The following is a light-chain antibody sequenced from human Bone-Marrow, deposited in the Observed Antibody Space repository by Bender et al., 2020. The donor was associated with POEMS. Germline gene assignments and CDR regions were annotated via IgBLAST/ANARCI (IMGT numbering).Light chain of an antibody. CDR1: SSNIGAHA. CDR2: PSH. Sequence: QSVLTQPPSASGTPGQRVTISCSGGSSNIGAHAVNWYQHLPGTAPTLHLYPSHRRPSEVPDRFSGSRSGTSASLAISGLQSEDEADYYCAVWDDSLNGWVFGGGTKLTVL. J-gene: IGLJ3*02. CDR3: AVWDDSLNGWV. V-gene: IGLV1-44*01.